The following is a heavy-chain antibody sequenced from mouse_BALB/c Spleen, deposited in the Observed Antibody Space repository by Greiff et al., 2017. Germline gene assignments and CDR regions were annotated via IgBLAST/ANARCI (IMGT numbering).Heavy chain of an antibody. CDR1: GFTFSSYA. CDR2: ISSGGST. CDR3: ARGGWLLPPDY. J-gene: IGHJ2*01. V-gene: IGHV5-6-5*01. Sequence: EVNVVESGGGLVKPGGSLKLSCAASGFTFSSYAMSWVRQTPEKRLEWVASISSGGSTYYPDSVKGRFTISRDNARNILYLQMSSLRSEDTAMYYCARGGWLLPPDYWGQGTTLTVSS. D-gene: IGHD2-3*01.